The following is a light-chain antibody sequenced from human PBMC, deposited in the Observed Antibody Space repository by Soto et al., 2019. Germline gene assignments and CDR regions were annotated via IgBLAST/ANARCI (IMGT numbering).Light chain of an antibody. Sequence: DIQMTQSPSTLSASVGDGVTITCRASQTISGWLAWYQQRPGKAPKLLISDASSLRSGVPSRFSGGGSGTEFTLTISSLQPDDFATYYCQHYNSYSEAFGQGTKVDIK. CDR2: DAS. CDR1: QTISGW. J-gene: IGKJ1*01. CDR3: QHYNSYSEA. V-gene: IGKV1-5*01.